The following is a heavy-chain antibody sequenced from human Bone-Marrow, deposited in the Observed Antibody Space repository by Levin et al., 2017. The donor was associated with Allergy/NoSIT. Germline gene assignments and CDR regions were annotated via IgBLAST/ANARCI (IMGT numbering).Heavy chain of an antibody. CDR2: ISGSGTIT. CDR1: GFTFSSYA. V-gene: IGHV3-23*01. CDR3: AKEGLAVAGYYFDS. J-gene: IGHJ4*01. Sequence: GGSLRLSCAASGFTFSSYAMSWVRQAPGKGLEWVSSISGSGTITHYAESVKGRFTISRDISKNMLHLQMNSLRAEDTAIYFCAKEGLAVAGYYFDSWGQGTMVTVSS. D-gene: IGHD6-19*01.